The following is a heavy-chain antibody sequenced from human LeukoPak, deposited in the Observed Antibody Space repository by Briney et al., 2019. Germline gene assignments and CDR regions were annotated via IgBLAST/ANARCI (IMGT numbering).Heavy chain of an antibody. CDR2: IYYSEST. D-gene: IGHD3-3*01. Sequence: SETLSLTCTVSGGSISSYFWSWIRQPPGKGLEWIGYIYYSESTNYNPSLKSRVTISVDTSKNQFSLKLSSVTAADTAVYYCARVPTLRFLEWPQFDPWGQGTLVTVSS. J-gene: IGHJ5*02. V-gene: IGHV4-59*01. CDR3: ARVPTLRFLEWPQFDP. CDR1: GGSISSYF.